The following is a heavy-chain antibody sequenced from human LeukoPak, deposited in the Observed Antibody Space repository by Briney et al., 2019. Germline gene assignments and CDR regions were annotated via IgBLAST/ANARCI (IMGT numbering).Heavy chain of an antibody. CDR1: GGSITSHY. CDR2: IYISGST. Sequence: SQTLSLTCTVSGGSITSHYWSWIRQPAGKGLEWIGRIYISGSTNYNPSLKSRVTMSVDTSKNQFSLKLSSVTAADTAVYYCARGGGAVAGDFDYWGQGTLVTVSS. V-gene: IGHV4-4*07. CDR3: ARGGGAVAGDFDY. D-gene: IGHD6-19*01. J-gene: IGHJ4*02.